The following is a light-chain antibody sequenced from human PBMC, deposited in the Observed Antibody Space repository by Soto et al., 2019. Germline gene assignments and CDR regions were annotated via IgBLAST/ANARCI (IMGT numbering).Light chain of an antibody. CDR2: EGS. CDR1: SSDVGSYNL. CDR3: CSYAGSSTFLYV. Sequence: QSVLTQPASGSGSPGQSITISCTGTSSDVGSYNLVSWYQQHPGKAPKLMIYEGSKRPSGVSNRFSGSKSGNTASLTISGLQAEGEADYYCCSYAGSSTFLYVFGTGTKVTV. J-gene: IGLJ1*01. V-gene: IGLV2-23*03.